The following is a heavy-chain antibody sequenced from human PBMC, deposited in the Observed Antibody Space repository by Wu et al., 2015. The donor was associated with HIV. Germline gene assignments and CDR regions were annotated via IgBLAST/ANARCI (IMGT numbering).Heavy chain of an antibody. D-gene: IGHD3-22*01. CDR1: GYTFTGYY. Sequence: QVRLVQSGAEVKKPGASVKVSCKASGYTFTGYYMHWVRQAPGQGLEWMGWINPNSGGTNYAQKFQGRVTMTRDTSISTAYMELSSLRSDDTAVYYCARVSSYYYDRSGYSHWGQGTLVTVSS. CDR2: INPNSGGT. V-gene: IGHV1-2*02. J-gene: IGHJ4*02. CDR3: ARVSSYYYDRSGYSH.